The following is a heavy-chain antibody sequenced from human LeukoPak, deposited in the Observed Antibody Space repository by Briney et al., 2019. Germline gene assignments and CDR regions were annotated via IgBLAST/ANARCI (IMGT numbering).Heavy chain of an antibody. D-gene: IGHD4/OR15-4a*01. CDR1: GGSFSGYY. CDR3: ARERSVLYYYYGMDV. J-gene: IGHJ6*02. V-gene: IGHV4-34*01. CDR2: INHSGST. Sequence: SETLSLTCAVYGGSFSGYYWSWIRQPPGKGLEGIGEINHSGSTNYNPSLKSRVTISVDTSKNQFSLKLSSVTAADTAVYYCARERSVLYYYYGMDVWGQGTTVTVSS.